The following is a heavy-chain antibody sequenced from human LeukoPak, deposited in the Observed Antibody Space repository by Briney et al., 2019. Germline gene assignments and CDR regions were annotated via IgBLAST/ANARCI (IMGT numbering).Heavy chain of an antibody. CDR1: GFTFSTYW. CDR3: AKDYSSGYYSYFDY. Sequence: AGGSLRLSCATSGFTFSTYWMGWVRQAPGKGLEWVSAISGSGDSTYYADSVKGRFTISRDNSKNTLYLQMNSLRAEDTAVYYCAKDYSSGYYSYFDYWGQGTLVTVSS. J-gene: IGHJ4*02. CDR2: ISGSGDST. V-gene: IGHV3-23*01. D-gene: IGHD3-22*01.